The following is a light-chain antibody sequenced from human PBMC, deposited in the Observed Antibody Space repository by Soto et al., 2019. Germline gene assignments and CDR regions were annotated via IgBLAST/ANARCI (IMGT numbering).Light chain of an antibody. J-gene: IGKJ2*01. CDR3: QQSYRTPYT. CDR1: QSISSY. V-gene: IGKV1-39*01. Sequence: DIQMTQSPSSLSASVGDRVTITCRASQSISSYLNWDQQKPGKAPKTLINAASSLQSGVPSRFSGSGAGTDITLTISSLQPEDFATYYCQQSYRTPYTFGQGTKLDIK. CDR2: AAS.